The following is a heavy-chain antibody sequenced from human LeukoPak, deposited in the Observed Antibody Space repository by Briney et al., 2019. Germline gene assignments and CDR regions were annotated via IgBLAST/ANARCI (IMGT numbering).Heavy chain of an antibody. CDR3: ARTRVGFCSGGGCYRFFDY. D-gene: IGHD2-15*01. J-gene: IGHJ4*02. V-gene: IGHV4-30-4*01. CDR2: ISDSGRT. Sequence: SQTLSLTCTVSGDSISSGDYYWSWIRQPPGKGLEWIVYISDSGRTYYNPSLKSQVILSVATSKNQFSLKLSSVTAADTAVYYCARTRVGFCSGGGCYRFFDYWGRGTLVIVSS. CDR1: GDSISSGDYY.